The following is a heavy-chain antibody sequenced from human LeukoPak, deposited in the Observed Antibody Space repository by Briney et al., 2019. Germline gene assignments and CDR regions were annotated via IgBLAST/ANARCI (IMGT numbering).Heavy chain of an antibody. J-gene: IGHJ4*02. CDR1: GFTFSSYG. D-gene: IGHD1-26*01. V-gene: IGHV3-23*01. CDR3: AKIAETSGTYGQGFDY. CDR2: ISESGGST. Sequence: GGTLRLSCAASGFTFSSYGMSWVRQAPGKGLEWVSAISESGGSTYYADSVKGRFTISRDNYKNTLFLQMNSLRVEDTAVYYCAKIAETSGTYGQGFDYWGQGTLVTVSS.